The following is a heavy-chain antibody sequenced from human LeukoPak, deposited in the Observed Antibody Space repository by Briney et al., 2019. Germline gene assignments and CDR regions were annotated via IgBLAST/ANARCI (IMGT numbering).Heavy chain of an antibody. CDR3: ASPYSSAWYGGAFDI. V-gene: IGHV5-51*01. CDR2: IYPGDSDT. CDR1: GYSFTNYW. Sequence: GESLKISCKGSGYSFTNYWIGWVRQMPGKGLEWMGIIYPGDSDTRYSPSFQGQVTISAHKSISTAYLQWTSLQASDTAMYYCASPYSSAWYGGAFDIWGQGTMVTVSS. J-gene: IGHJ3*02. D-gene: IGHD6-19*01.